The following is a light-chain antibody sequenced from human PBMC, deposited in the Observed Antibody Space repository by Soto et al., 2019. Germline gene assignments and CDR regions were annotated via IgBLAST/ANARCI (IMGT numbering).Light chain of an antibody. Sequence: QSALTQPPSVSGSPGQSITISCTGTSSDVGGYNYVSWYQQLPGTAPKLLIYDVSNRPSGVSDRFSGSKSGNTASLAISGLQAEDEADYYCSSYTSSSTLMVFGGGTKLTVL. CDR3: SSYTSSSTLMV. CDR1: SSDVGGYNY. V-gene: IGLV2-14*01. J-gene: IGLJ2*01. CDR2: DVS.